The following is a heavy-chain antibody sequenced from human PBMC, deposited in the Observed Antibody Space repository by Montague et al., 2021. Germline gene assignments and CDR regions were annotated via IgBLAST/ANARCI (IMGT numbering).Heavy chain of an antibody. CDR3: VRRLGIRAPFDY. D-gene: IGHD7-27*01. V-gene: IGHV4-59*08. CDR1: GGSIREFY. Sequence: SETLSLTCTVSGGSIREFYWSWIRHSPEKGLEWYGYIYDSETTNYNPSLKSRVTISADPSMNQISLNLRSVTAAYTAVYFCVRRLGIRAPFDYWGQGTLVTVSS. J-gene: IGHJ4*02. CDR2: IYDSETT.